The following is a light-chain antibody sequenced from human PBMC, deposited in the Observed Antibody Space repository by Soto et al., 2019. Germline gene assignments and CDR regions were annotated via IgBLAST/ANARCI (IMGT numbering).Light chain of an antibody. CDR1: QSVSDY. CDR3: QQRVNWPPT. V-gene: IGKV3-11*01. J-gene: IGKJ4*01. Sequence: ETVLTQSPARLSLSPGARATLSCRAGQSVSDYLAWYQQKPGQPPRLLFFDASNRVTGVPARFSAGGSGTYFTLIISNLEPEDFAVYYCQQRVNWPPTFGGGTKVEI. CDR2: DAS.